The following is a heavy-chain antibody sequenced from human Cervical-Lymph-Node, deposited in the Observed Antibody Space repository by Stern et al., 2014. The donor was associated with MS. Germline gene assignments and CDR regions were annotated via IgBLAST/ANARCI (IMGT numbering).Heavy chain of an antibody. CDR2: INPSDDST. V-gene: IGHV1-46*03. Sequence: VQLVQSGAEVKKPGASVKVSCKASGYTFTSYYMHWVRQAPGQGLEWMGLINPSDDSTSYAQKFQGRVTMTRDTSTSTVYMELSSLRSEDTAVYYCARDMLYLDYYGSGDDYWGQGTLVTVSS. J-gene: IGHJ4*02. CDR3: ARDMLYLDYYGSGDDY. D-gene: IGHD3-10*01. CDR1: GYTFTSYY.